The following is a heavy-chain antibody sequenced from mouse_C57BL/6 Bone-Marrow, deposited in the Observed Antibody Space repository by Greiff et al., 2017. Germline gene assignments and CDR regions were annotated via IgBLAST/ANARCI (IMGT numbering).Heavy chain of an antibody. CDR3: ASAPSRDYYAMDY. J-gene: IGHJ4*01. CDR1: GYTFTSYR. V-gene: IGHV1-69*01. CDR2: IDPSDSYT. Sequence: QVQLQQPGAELVMPGASVKLSCKASGYTFTSYRVHWVKQRPGQGLEWIGEIDPSDSYTNYNQKFKGKSTLTVDKSPSTAYMQLSSLTSEDSAVYYCASAPSRDYYAMDYWGQGTSVTVSS.